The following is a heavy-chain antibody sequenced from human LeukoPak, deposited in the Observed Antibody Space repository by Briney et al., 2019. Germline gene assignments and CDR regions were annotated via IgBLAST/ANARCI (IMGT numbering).Heavy chain of an antibody. CDR1: GFTFSSYS. J-gene: IGHJ5*02. V-gene: IGHV3-48*01. CDR3: ARDPNSLVGATRGWFDP. Sequence: PGGSLRLSCAASGFTFSSYSMNWVRQAPGKGLEWVSYISSSSSTIYYADSGKGRFTISRDNAKNSLYLQMNSLRAEDTAVYYCARDPNSLVGATRGWFDPWGQGTLVTVSS. CDR2: ISSSSSTI. D-gene: IGHD1-26*01.